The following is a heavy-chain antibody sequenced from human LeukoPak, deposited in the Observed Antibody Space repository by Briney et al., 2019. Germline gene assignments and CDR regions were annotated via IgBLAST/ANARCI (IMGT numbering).Heavy chain of an antibody. CDR3: ARERAGIYDY. V-gene: IGHV3-33*01. J-gene: IGHJ4*02. CDR2: IWYDGSNK. Sequence: GGSLRLSYAASGLTFSGYGMHWVRRAPGKGLEWVAFIWYDGSNKYYADSVKGRFTISRDNSKNTLYLQMNSLRAEDTAVYYCARERAGIYDYWGQGTLVTVSS. CDR1: GLTFSGYG. D-gene: IGHD6-19*01.